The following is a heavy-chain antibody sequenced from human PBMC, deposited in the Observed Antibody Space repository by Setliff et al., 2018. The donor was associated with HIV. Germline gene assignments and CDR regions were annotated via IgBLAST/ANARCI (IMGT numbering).Heavy chain of an antibody. V-gene: IGHV4-59*08. D-gene: IGHD3-22*01. J-gene: IGHJ2*01. CDR2: IYYSGST. CDR1: GGSITNYY. Sequence: PSETLSLTCTVSGGSITNYYWSWIRQPPGKGLEWIGFIYYSGSTNYNPSLKSRVTISVDTSKHQFSLKLSSVTAADTAVYYCARHARSITMTTDWYFDLWGRGTLVTVLL. CDR3: ARHARSITMTTDWYFDL.